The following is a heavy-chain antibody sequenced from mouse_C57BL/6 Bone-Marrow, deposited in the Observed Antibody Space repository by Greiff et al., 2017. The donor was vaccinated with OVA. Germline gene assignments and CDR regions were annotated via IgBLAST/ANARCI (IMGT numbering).Heavy chain of an antibody. Sequence: EVKLVESGGGLVKPGGSLKLSCAASGFTFSDYGMHWVRQAPEKGLEWVAYISSGSSTIYYADTVKGRFTISRDNAKNTLFLQMTSLTSEDTAMYYCARAHYYEFDYWGQGTTLTVAS. CDR1: GFTFSDYG. D-gene: IGHD1-2*01. CDR2: ISSGSSTI. V-gene: IGHV5-17*01. CDR3: ARAHYYEFDY. J-gene: IGHJ2*01.